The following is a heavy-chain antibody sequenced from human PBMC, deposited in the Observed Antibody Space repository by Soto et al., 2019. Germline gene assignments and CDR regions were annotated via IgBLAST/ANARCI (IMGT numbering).Heavy chain of an antibody. CDR1: GGSISSSCYY. CDR2: IYYSGST. CDR3: ARRSYYGSGSIFDY. D-gene: IGHD3-10*01. Sequence: SETLSLTCTVSGGSISSSCYYWGWIRQPPGKGLEWIGNIYYSGSTNYNPSLKSRVTISVDTSKNQFSLKVSSVTAADTAVYYCARRSYYGSGSIFDYWGQGTLVTVSS. J-gene: IGHJ4*01. V-gene: IGHV4-39*01.